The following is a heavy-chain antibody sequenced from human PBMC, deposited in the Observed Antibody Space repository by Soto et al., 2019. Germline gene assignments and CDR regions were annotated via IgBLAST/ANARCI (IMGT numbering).Heavy chain of an antibody. Sequence: QVQLQESGPGLVKPSQTLSLTCTVSGGSISDGAYYWSWIRQPPGKGLEWIGHIYNSGNTYNNPSLKSRLTISVATSKNKFSLNLNSVTAADTAVYSCASGLSGDKVDQWGQGTLVTVSS. D-gene: IGHD2-21*01. CDR1: GGSISDGAYY. CDR3: ASGLSGDKVDQ. CDR2: IYNSGNT. J-gene: IGHJ4*02. V-gene: IGHV4-30-4*01.